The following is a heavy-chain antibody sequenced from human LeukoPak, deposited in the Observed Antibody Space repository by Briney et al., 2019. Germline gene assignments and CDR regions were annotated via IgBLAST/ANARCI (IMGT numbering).Heavy chain of an antibody. CDR3: ARLSYYYDSSGPDY. CDR1: GGSISSSSYY. CDR2: IYYSGST. D-gene: IGHD3-22*01. Sequence: PSETLSLTCTVSGGSISSSSYYWGWIRQPPGKGLEWIGSIYYSGSTYYNPSLKSRVTISVDTSKNQFSLKLSSVTAADTAVYYCARLSYYYDSSGPDYWGQGTLVTVSS. V-gene: IGHV4-39*01. J-gene: IGHJ4*02.